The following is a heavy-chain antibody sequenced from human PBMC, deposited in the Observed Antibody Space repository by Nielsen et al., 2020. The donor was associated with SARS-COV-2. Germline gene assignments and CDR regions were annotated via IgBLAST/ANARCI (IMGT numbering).Heavy chain of an antibody. CDR1: GGTFYSYV. J-gene: IGHJ3*01. Sequence: SVKVSCKASGGTFYSYVINWVRQAPGQGLEWMGGIMPMFDTANYEQKFQGRVTLTADEATRTVNMELRSLRSEDAAVYYCATSGGRRGAFDVWGQGQRSPSPQ. CDR2: IMPMFDTA. V-gene: IGHV1-69*13. D-gene: IGHD2-15*01. CDR3: ATSGGRRGAFDV.